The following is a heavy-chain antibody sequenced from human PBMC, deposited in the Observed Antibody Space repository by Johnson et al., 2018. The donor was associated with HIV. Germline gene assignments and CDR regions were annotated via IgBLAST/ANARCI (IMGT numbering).Heavy chain of an antibody. CDR2: IYSGGST. CDR1: GFTFSDYY. J-gene: IGHJ3*02. V-gene: IGHV3-66*01. Sequence: VQLVESGGGLVKPGGSLRLSCAASGFTFSDYYMSWVRQAPGKGLEWVSVIYSGGSTYYADSVKGRFTISRDNSKNTLFLQMNSLRAEDTAVFYCARACRDGYTCDAYDIWGQGTMVTVPS. D-gene: IGHD5-24*01. CDR3: ARACRDGYTCDAYDI.